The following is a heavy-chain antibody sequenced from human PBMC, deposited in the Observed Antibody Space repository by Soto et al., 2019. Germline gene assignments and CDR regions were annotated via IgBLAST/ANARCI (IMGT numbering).Heavy chain of an antibody. CDR3: ARVLWFGELLDAYYYGMDV. J-gene: IGHJ6*02. D-gene: IGHD3-10*01. Sequence: QVQLVQSGAEVKKPGSSVKVSCKASGGTFSSYAISWVRQAPGQGLEWMGGIIPIFGTANYAQKFQGRVKITADESTCTGYMELSSVRSEDTAVYYCARVLWFGELLDAYYYGMDVWGQGTTVTVSS. V-gene: IGHV1-69*01. CDR1: GGTFSSYA. CDR2: IIPIFGTA.